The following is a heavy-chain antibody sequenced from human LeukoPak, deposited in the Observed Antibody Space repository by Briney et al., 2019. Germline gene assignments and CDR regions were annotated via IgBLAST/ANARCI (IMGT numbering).Heavy chain of an antibody. J-gene: IGHJ5*02. CDR1: GYSFTNNW. CDR3: VRSPACSSGTCNPNWFDP. V-gene: IGHV5-51*01. D-gene: IGHD2-15*01. CDR2: TYPGDSNT. Sequence: GESLKISCKGSGYSFTNNWIGWVRQMPGKGLEWMGITYPGDSNTRYSPSFQGQVTISADKSISSAYLQWSSLKASDTAMYYCVRSPACSSGTCNPNWFDPWGQGTLVTVSS.